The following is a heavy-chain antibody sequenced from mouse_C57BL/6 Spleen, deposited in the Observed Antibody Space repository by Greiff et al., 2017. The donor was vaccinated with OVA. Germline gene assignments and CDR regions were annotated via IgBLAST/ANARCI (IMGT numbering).Heavy chain of an antibody. J-gene: IGHJ4*01. CDR1: GYTFTSYW. Sequence: QVQLKQSGAELAKPGASVKLSCKASGYTFTSYWMHWVKQRPGQGLEWIGYINPSSGYTKYNQKFKDKATLTADKSSSTAYMQLSSLTYEDSAVYYCARDYRGDYYAMDYWGQGTSVTVSS. CDR2: INPSSGYT. V-gene: IGHV1-7*01. D-gene: IGHD2-14*01. CDR3: ARDYRGDYYAMDY.